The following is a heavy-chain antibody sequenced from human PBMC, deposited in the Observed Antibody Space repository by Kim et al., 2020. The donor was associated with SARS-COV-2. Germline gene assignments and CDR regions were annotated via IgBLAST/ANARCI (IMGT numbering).Heavy chain of an antibody. CDR3: AKGPYSSSWYAGAWFDP. V-gene: IGHV3-9*01. CDR2: ISWNSGSI. D-gene: IGHD6-13*01. J-gene: IGHJ5*02. Sequence: GGSLRLSCAASGFTFGDYAMHWVRQAPGKGLEWVSGISWNSGSIGYADSVKGRFTISRDNAKNSLYLQMNSLRAEDTALYYCAKGPYSSSWYAGAWFDPWGQGTLVTVSS. CDR1: GFTFGDYA.